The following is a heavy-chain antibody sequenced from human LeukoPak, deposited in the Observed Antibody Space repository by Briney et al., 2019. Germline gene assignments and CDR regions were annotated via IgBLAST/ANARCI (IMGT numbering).Heavy chain of an antibody. J-gene: IGHJ4*02. D-gene: IGHD1-26*01. CDR1: GGSVSSGSYY. Sequence: PSETLSLTCTVSGGSVSSGSYYWSWIRQPPGKGLEWIGHIYYSGSTNYNPSLKSRVTISVDTSKNQFSLKLSSVTAADTAVYYCARDQRRSGSQILYDYWGQGTLVTVSS. V-gene: IGHV4-61*01. CDR2: IYYSGST. CDR3: ARDQRRSGSQILYDY.